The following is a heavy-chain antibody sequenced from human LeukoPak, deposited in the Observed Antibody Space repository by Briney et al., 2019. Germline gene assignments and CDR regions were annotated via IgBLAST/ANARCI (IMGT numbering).Heavy chain of an antibody. J-gene: IGHJ4*02. CDR2: IKSDGSST. CDR3: ARDLLGNSGSYLRHPNGPPFDY. Sequence: PGGSLRLSCAASGFTFSSYWMHWVRQAPGKGLVWVSRIKSDGSSTSYADSVKGRFTISRDNAKNTLYLQMNSLRAEDAAVYYCARDLLGNSGSYLRHPNGPPFDYWGQGTLVTVSS. V-gene: IGHV3-74*01. CDR1: GFTFSSYW. D-gene: IGHD1-26*01.